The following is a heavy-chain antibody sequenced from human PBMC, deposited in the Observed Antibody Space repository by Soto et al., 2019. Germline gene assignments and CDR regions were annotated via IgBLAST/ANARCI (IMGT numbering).Heavy chain of an antibody. Sequence: QVQLVQSGAEVKKPGSSVKVSCKASGGTFSSYTISWVRQAPGQGLEWMGRIIPILGIANYAQKFQGRVTITADKSTSTAYMELSSLRSEDTAVYYCARDRHYGSGHRFDYWGQGTLVTVSS. D-gene: IGHD3-10*01. J-gene: IGHJ4*02. V-gene: IGHV1-69*08. CDR1: GGTFSSYT. CDR3: ARDRHYGSGHRFDY. CDR2: IIPILGIA.